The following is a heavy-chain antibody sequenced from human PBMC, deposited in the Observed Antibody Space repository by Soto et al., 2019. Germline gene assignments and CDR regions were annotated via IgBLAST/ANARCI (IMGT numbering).Heavy chain of an antibody. V-gene: IGHV1-3*01. CDR2: INAGNGNT. CDR3: ARAYCSSTSCYLTSDY. Sequence: QVQLVQSGAEVKKPGASVKVSCKASGYTFTSYAMHWVRQAPGQRLEWMGWINAGNGNTKYSQKFQGRVTITRDTSWSTDYMELSSRRSEDTAVYYCARAYCSSTSCYLTSDYWGQGTLVTVSS. D-gene: IGHD2-2*01. J-gene: IGHJ4*02. CDR1: GYTFTSYA.